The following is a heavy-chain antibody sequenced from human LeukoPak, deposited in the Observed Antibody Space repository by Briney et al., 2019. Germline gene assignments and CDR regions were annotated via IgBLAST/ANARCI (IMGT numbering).Heavy chain of an antibody. Sequence: RGSLRLSCAASGVGFSTYGMHWVRQAPGKGREWVAVIWFDGSNKYYADSVKGRFTISRDNSKNTLYLQMNSLRVEDTAVYYCARASGCYDYWGQGTLVTVSS. D-gene: IGHD6-19*01. J-gene: IGHJ4*02. CDR3: ARASGCYDY. CDR1: GVGFSTYG. CDR2: IWFDGSNK. V-gene: IGHV3-33*01.